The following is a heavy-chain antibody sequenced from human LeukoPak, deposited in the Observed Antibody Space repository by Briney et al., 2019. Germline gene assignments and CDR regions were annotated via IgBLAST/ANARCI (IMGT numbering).Heavy chain of an antibody. CDR2: ISSSSSYT. CDR3: ARGELGEMDAFDI. J-gene: IGHJ3*02. Sequence: GGSLRRSCAASGFTFSTYTMNWVRQAPGKGLEWVSSISSSSSYTYYVDSVKGRFTISRDNAKNSLSLQMNSLRAEDTALYYCARGELGEMDAFDIWGQGTMVTVSS. V-gene: IGHV3-21*04. CDR1: GFTFSTYT. D-gene: IGHD5-24*01.